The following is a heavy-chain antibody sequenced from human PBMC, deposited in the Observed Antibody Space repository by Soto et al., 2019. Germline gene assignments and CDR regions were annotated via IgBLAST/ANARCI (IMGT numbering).Heavy chain of an antibody. D-gene: IGHD6-6*01. Sequence: SETLSLTCAVYGGSFSGYYWSWIRQPPGKGLEWIGEINHSGSTNYNPSLKSRVTISVDTSKNQFSLKLISVTAADTAVYYCARGVRVAARPQFDYWGQGTLVTVSS. J-gene: IGHJ4*02. CDR3: ARGVRVAARPQFDY. V-gene: IGHV4-34*01. CDR2: INHSGST. CDR1: GGSFSGYY.